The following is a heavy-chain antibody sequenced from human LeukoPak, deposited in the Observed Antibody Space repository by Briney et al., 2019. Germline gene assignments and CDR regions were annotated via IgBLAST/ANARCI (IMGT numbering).Heavy chain of an antibody. V-gene: IGHV3-30*18. CDR3: AKELTAIPPSY. CDR2: ISYDGSNK. J-gene: IGHJ4*02. Sequence: GGSLRLSCAASGFIFSSYGMHWVRQAPGKGPEWVAVISYDGSNKYYADSVKGRFTISRDNSKNTLYLQMNSLRAEDTAVYYCAKELTAIPPSYWGQGTLVTVSS. CDR1: GFIFSSYG. D-gene: IGHD2-21*01.